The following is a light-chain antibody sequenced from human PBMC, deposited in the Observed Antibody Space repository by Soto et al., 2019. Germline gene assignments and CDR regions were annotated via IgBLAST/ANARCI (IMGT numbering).Light chain of an antibody. CDR1: QSVGSY. CDR2: GSS. Sequence: EIVLTQSPATLSLSPGERATLSCRASQSVGSYLAWYQQKPGQAPRPLIYGSSKRAPGVSARFSGSGSGTDFTITISSLEPEDFAFYHCLQRSIRFTFGPGTKVDIK. CDR3: LQRSIRFT. V-gene: IGKV3-11*01. J-gene: IGKJ3*01.